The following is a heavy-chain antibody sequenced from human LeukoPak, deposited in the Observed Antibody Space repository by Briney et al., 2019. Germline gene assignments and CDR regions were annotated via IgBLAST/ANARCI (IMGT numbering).Heavy chain of an antibody. J-gene: IGHJ4*02. D-gene: IGHD2-2*01. CDR2: INHSGST. V-gene: IGHV4-34*01. CDR1: GGSFSGYY. Sequence: SETLSLTCAVYGGSFSGYYWSWIRQPPGKGLEWIGEINHSGSTNYNPSLVSRVTISVDTSKNQFSLTLSSVTAADTAVYYCARVARCTSCFDVDYWGQGTLVTVSS. CDR3: ARVARCTSCFDVDY.